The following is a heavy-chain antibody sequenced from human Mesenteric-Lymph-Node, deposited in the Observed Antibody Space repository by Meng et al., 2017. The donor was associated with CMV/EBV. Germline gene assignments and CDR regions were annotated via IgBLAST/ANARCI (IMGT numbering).Heavy chain of an antibody. D-gene: IGHD4/OR15-4a*01. Sequence: CKASGGTFSSYAISWVRQAPAQGLESMGGIIPIFGTPNYAQKFQGRVTITTDESTSTAYMELSSLRSEDTAVYYCAGAYQYYAMDVWGQGTTVTVSS. J-gene: IGHJ6*02. CDR3: AGAYQYYAMDV. CDR2: IIPIFGTP. V-gene: IGHV1-69*05. CDR1: GGTFSSYA.